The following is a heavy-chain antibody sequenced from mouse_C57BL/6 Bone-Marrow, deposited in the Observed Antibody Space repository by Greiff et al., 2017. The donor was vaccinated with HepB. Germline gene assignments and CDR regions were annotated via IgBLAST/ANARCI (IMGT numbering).Heavy chain of an antibody. V-gene: IGHV1-81*01. Sequence: QVQLQQSGAELARPGASVKLSCKASGYTFTSYGISWVKQSTGQGLEWIGEIYPRSGNTYYNEKFKGKATLTADKSSSTAYMELRSLTSEDSAVYFCAMIYYGNSAWCAYWGQGTLVTVSA. CDR2: IYPRSGNT. J-gene: IGHJ3*01. CDR1: GYTFTSYG. CDR3: AMIYYGNSAWCAY. D-gene: IGHD2-1*01.